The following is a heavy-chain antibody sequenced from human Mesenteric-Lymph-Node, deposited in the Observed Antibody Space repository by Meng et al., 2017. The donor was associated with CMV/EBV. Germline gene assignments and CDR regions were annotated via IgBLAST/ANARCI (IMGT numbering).Heavy chain of an antibody. V-gene: IGHV3-7*01. CDR2: IKQDGSEK. J-gene: IGHJ6*02. Sequence: GGSLRLSCAASGFTFSSYWMSWVRQAPGKGLEWVANIKQDGSEKYYVDSVKGRFTISRDNSKNTLYLQMNSLRAEDTAVYYCGKDLTIFAVANYYYYCVDVWGQGTTVTVSS. D-gene: IGHD3-3*01. CDR3: GKDLTIFAVANYYYYCVDV. CDR1: GFTFSSYW.